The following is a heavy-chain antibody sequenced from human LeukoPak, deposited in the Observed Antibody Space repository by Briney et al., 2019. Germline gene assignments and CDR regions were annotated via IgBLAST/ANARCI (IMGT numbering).Heavy chain of an antibody. CDR2: IKQDGSET. D-gene: IGHD2-21*01. CDR3: ARDQGIMFFDN. CDR1: GFTFSNYW. V-gene: IGHV3-7*01. J-gene: IGHJ4*02. Sequence: GGSLRLSCAASGFTFSNYWMSWVRQAPGKGLEYVANIKQDGSETYYVDSVKGRFTISRDNAKSSVYLQMNSLRVEDTAVYYCARDQGIMFFDNWGQGTLVTVSS.